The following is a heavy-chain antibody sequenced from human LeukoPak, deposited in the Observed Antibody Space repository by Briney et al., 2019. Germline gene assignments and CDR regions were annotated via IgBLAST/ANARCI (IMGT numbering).Heavy chain of an antibody. Sequence: SETLSLTCTVSGGSISSYYWSWIRQPPGKGLEWIGYIYTSGSTNYNPSLKSRVTISVDTSKNQFSLKLSSVTAADTAVYYCARRKFLGSSGWYGGWFDPWGQGTLVTVSS. V-gene: IGHV4-4*09. CDR3: ARRKFLGSSGWYGGWFDP. D-gene: IGHD6-19*01. CDR1: GGSISSYY. J-gene: IGHJ5*02. CDR2: IYTSGST.